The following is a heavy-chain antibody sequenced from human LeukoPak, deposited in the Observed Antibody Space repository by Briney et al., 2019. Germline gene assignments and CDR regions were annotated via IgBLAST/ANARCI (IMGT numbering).Heavy chain of an antibody. Sequence: SETLSLTCTVSGGSISTYYWSWIRQPPGKGLEWIGYIHYSGSTNYNPSLKSRVTISVDTSKNQFPLKLTSVTAADTAVYYCARNQWLANDAFDIWGQGTMVTVSS. CDR2: IHYSGST. CDR1: GGSISTYY. CDR3: ARNQWLANDAFDI. J-gene: IGHJ3*02. V-gene: IGHV4-59*01. D-gene: IGHD6-19*01.